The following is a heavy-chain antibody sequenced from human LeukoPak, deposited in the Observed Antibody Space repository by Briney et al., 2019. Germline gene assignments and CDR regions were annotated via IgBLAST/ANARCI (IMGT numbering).Heavy chain of an antibody. D-gene: IGHD3-22*01. J-gene: IGHJ4*02. Sequence: GESLKISCKGSGYSFTNYWIGWVRQMPGKGLEWMGIIYPRDSITRYSPSFQGQVTISADKSISTAYLQWSSLKASDTAMYYCARRGDDSSGYYSLDSWGREPWSPSPQ. CDR2: IYPRDSIT. CDR1: GYSFTNYW. CDR3: ARRGDDSSGYYSLDS. V-gene: IGHV5-51*01.